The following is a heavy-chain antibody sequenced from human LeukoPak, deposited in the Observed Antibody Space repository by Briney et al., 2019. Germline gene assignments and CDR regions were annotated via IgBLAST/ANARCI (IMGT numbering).Heavy chain of an antibody. Sequence: PGGSLRLSCAASGFTFSFYYMSWMRQAPGKGLEWVSYLSSSGSSIYYTDSVKGRFTISRDNAKNSLYLQMNSLRAEDTAVYCCARLGREYELLGVFDYWGQGTLVTVSS. V-gene: IGHV3-11*01. J-gene: IGHJ4*02. CDR3: ARLGREYELLGVFDY. D-gene: IGHD2-2*01. CDR1: GFTFSFYY. CDR2: LSSSGSSI.